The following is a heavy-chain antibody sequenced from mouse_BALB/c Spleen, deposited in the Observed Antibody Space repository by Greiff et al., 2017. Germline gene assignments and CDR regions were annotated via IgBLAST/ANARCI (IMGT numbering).Heavy chain of an antibody. CDR1: GYSITSGYS. V-gene: IGHV3-1*02. D-gene: IGHD1-1*01. CDR2: IHYSGST. CDR3: ATGITTVTYLDY. J-gene: IGHJ2*01. Sequence: VQLQQSGPDLVKPSQSLSLTCTVTGYSITSGYSWHWIRQFPGNILEWMGYIHYSGSTNYNPSLKSRISITRDTSTNQFFLQLNSVTTEDTATYYCATGITTVTYLDYWGQGTTRTVSS.